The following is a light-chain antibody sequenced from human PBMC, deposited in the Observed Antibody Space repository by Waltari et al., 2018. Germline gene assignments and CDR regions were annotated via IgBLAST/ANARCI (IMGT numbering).Light chain of an antibody. V-gene: IGLV2-14*01. Sequence: QSALTQTASVSGSLGQSLTIPCTGTHSDIGAYDYVYWYQQHPDKAPKLVLFDVSHRASGTTIRVSGCTSGDTASLTISGLQPEDEADQYCSSYSYITPLQIFGTGTRLTV. CDR3: SSYSYITPLQI. J-gene: IGLJ1*01. CDR1: HSDIGAYDY. CDR2: DVS.